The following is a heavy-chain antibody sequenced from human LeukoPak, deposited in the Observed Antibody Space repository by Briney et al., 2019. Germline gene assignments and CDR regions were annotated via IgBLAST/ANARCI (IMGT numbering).Heavy chain of an antibody. Sequence: PGGSLRLSCAASGFTFSSYAMSWVRQAPGKGLEWVSAISDSGGSTYYADSVKGRFTISRDNSKNTLYLQMNSLRAEDTAVYYCAIFGYSSSPLDYWGQGTLVTVSS. J-gene: IGHJ4*02. CDR3: AIFGYSSSPLDY. CDR1: GFTFSSYA. D-gene: IGHD6-6*01. CDR2: ISDSGGST. V-gene: IGHV3-23*01.